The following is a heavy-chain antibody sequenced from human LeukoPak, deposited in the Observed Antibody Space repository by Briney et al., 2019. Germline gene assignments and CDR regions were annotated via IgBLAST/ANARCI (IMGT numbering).Heavy chain of an antibody. CDR3: ARGPLWFGELLLEPYFDY. J-gene: IGHJ4*02. V-gene: IGHV1-18*01. Sequence: ASVKVSCKASGYTFTSYGISWVRQAPGQGLEWMGWISAYNGNTNYAQKLQGRVTMTTDTSTSTAYMELRSLRSDDTAVYYCARGPLWFGELLLEPYFDYWGQGTLVTVSS. CDR2: ISAYNGNT. CDR1: GYTFTSYG. D-gene: IGHD3-10*01.